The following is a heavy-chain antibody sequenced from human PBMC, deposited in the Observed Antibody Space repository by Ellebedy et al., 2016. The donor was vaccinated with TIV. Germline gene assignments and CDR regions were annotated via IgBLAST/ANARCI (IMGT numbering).Heavy chain of an antibody. CDR3: ARHPNMVRDGVGY. Sequence: PGGSLRLSCKGSGYSFTSYWIGRVRQMPGKGLEWMGIIYPGDSDTRYSPSFQGQVTISADKSISTAYLQWSSLKASDTAMYYCARHPNMVRDGVGYWGQGTLVTVSS. CDR2: IYPGDSDT. J-gene: IGHJ4*02. D-gene: IGHD3-10*01. V-gene: IGHV5-51*01. CDR1: GYSFTSYW.